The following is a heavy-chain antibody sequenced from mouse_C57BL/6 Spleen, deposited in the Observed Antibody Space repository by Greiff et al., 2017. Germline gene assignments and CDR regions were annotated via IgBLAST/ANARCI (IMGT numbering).Heavy chain of an antibody. J-gene: IGHJ2*01. D-gene: IGHD2-1*01. CDR1: GYTFTDYY. V-gene: IGHV1-26*01. Sequence: EVQLQQSGPELVKPGASVKISCKASGYTFTDYYMNWVRQSHGKSLEWIGDINPNNGGTSYNQKFKGKATLTVDKSSSTAYMELRSLTSEDSAVYYCARARYYAPSSFDYWGQGTTLTVSS. CDR3: ARARYYAPSSFDY. CDR2: INPNNGGT.